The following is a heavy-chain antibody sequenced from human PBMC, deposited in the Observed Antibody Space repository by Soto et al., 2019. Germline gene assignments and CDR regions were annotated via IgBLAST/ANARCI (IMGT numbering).Heavy chain of an antibody. CDR1: GFTVSSYW. V-gene: IGHV3-7*01. Sequence: EVQLEESGGGLVQPGGSLRLSCAASGFTVSSYWMSRVRQAPGKGLEWVANIKPDGSEKYYVDSVKGRFTISRDNAKNSLYLQMNSLRAEDTAVYYCARRYFDLWGRGTLVTVSS. J-gene: IGHJ2*01. CDR2: IKPDGSEK. CDR3: ARRYFDL.